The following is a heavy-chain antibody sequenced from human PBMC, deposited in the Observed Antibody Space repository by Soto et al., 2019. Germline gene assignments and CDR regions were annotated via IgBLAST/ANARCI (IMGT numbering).Heavy chain of an antibody. CDR1: SGSISNFH. CDR3: ARDPDSRGYSYFDS. V-gene: IGHV4-59*01. J-gene: IGHJ4*02. Sequence: PSETLSLTCTVSSGSISNFHWSWIRQPPGKGLEWIGYIYYNGSTKYNPSLKSRVTISVDTSKNQFTLKLNSVTAADTAVYYCARDPDSRGYSYFDSWGQGTLVTV. CDR2: IYYNGST. D-gene: IGHD3-22*01.